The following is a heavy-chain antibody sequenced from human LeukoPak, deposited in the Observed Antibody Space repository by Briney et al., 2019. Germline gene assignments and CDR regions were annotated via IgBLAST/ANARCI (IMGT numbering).Heavy chain of an antibody. CDR2: IIPILGIA. Sequence: SVKVSCKASGGTFSSYTISWVRQAPGQGLEWMGRIIPILGIADYAQKFQGRVTITADKSTSTAYMELSSLRSEDTAVYYCARSNGYSYGYYWGQGTLVTVSS. CDR3: ARSNGYSYGYY. D-gene: IGHD5-18*01. J-gene: IGHJ4*02. V-gene: IGHV1-69*02. CDR1: GGTFSSYT.